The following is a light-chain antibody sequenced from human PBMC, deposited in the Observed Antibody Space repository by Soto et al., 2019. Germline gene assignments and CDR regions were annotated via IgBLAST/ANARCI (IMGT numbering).Light chain of an antibody. V-gene: IGKV3-20*01. Sequence: EIVLTQSPGTLSLSPGERATLSCRASQSVSSSYLAWYQQKPGQAPRLIIYGPSDRATGIPDRFSGSGSGTDFTLTISRLEPEDFAVYYYQQYGSSPYTFGQGTKLEIK. CDR1: QSVSSSY. CDR2: GPS. J-gene: IGKJ2*01. CDR3: QQYGSSPYT.